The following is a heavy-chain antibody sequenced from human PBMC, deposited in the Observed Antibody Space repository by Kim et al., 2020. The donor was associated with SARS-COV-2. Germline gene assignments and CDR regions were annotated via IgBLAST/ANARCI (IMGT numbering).Heavy chain of an antibody. V-gene: IGHV3-23*01. CDR3: AKGGRVIVVVPAAMGLVDY. Sequence: GGSLRLSCAASGFTFSSYAMSWVRQAPGKGLEWVSAISGSGGSTYYADSVKGRFTISRDNSKNTLYLQMNSLRAEDTAVYYCAKGGRVIVVVPAAMGLVDYWGQGTLVTVSS. CDR2: ISGSGGST. CDR1: GFTFSSYA. J-gene: IGHJ4*02. D-gene: IGHD2-2*01.